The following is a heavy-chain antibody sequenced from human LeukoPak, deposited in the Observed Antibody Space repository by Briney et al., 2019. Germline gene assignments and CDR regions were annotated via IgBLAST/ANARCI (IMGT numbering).Heavy chain of an antibody. CDR2: ISSSSSCI. V-gene: IGHV3-21*01. CDR3: ARDSQGIAAAVSDGEDWFDP. Sequence: GGSLRLSCAASGFTFSSYSMNWVRQAPGKGLEWVSSISSSSSCIYYADSVKGRFTISRDNAKNSLYLQMNSLRAEDTAVYYCARDSQGIAAAVSDGEDWFDPWGQGALVTVSS. D-gene: IGHD6-13*01. CDR1: GFTFSSYS. J-gene: IGHJ5*02.